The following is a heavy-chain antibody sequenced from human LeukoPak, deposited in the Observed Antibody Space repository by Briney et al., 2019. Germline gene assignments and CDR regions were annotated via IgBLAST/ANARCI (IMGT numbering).Heavy chain of an antibody. CDR3: ARARRARNAGRWSPDP. D-gene: IGHD6-13*01. Sequence: ASVKVSCRASGYTFTGYYMHWVRQAPGQGLEGMGWINPNSGGTNYAQKFQGRVTMTRDTSISTAYMELSRLRSDDTAVYYCARARRARNAGRWSPDPWGQGTRVTVSS. CDR1: GYTFTGYY. CDR2: INPNSGGT. V-gene: IGHV1-2*02. J-gene: IGHJ5*02.